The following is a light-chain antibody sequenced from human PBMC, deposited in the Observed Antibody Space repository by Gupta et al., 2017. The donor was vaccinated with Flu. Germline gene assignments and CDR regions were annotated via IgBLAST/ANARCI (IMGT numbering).Light chain of an antibody. V-gene: IGLV1-44*01. CDR3: AAWDDSLNGWV. CDR2: SNN. J-gene: IGLJ3*02. Sequence: QSVLTQPPSASGTPGQRVTISCSGSSSNIGSNTVNWYQHLPGTAPKLLIYSNNQRPSGGPDRFPGSKSGTSASLAISGLQSEDEADYYCAAWDDSLNGWVFGGGTKLTVL. CDR1: SSNIGSNT.